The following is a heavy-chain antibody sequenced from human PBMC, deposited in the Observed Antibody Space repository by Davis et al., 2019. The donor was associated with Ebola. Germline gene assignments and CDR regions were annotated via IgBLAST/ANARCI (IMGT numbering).Heavy chain of an antibody. CDR1: GFTFNNFA. D-gene: IGHD2-21*01. CDR3: VKGRSVVVSAIAFDS. Sequence: GESLKISCEASGFTFNNFAMHWIRQAPGKGLEWLGVIASDGSNNFNADSVRGRFTISRDNSKKTLYVQMNSLRPEDTAVYYCVKGRSVVVSAIAFDSWGQGTLVTVSS. J-gene: IGHJ4*02. CDR2: IASDGSNN. V-gene: IGHV3-30-3*01.